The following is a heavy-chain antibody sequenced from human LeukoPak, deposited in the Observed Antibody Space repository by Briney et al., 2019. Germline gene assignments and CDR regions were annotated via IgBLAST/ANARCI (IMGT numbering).Heavy chain of an antibody. Sequence: PGGSLRLSCAVSGFTFSSYEMNWVRQAPGKGLEWVSYISSSGSTIYYADSVKGRFTISRDNAKNSLYLQMNSLRAEDTAVYYCARGLLLWFGESHWGQGTLVTVSS. CDR3: ARGLLLWFGESH. CDR2: ISSSGSTI. CDR1: GFTFSSYE. J-gene: IGHJ4*02. D-gene: IGHD3-10*01. V-gene: IGHV3-48*03.